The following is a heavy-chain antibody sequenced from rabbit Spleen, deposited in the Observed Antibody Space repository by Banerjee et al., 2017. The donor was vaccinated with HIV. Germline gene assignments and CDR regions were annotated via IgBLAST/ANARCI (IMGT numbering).Heavy chain of an antibody. CDR1: GFSFSPNYY. CDR3: ARVVVAGVDWLDL. V-gene: IGHV1S40*01. CDR2: IDGGSSGAT. D-gene: IGHD4-1*01. J-gene: IGHJ5*01. Sequence: QSLEESGGDLVKPGASLTLTCTASGFSFSPNYYMCWVRQAPGKGLEWIACIDGGSSGATGYASWAKGRFTISKTSSTTVTLQMTSLTAADTATYFCARVVVAGVDWLDLWGQGTLVTVS.